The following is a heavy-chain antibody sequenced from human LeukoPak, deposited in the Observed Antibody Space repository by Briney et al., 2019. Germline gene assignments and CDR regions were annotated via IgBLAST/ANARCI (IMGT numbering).Heavy chain of an antibody. CDR1: GFTFSHYG. J-gene: IGHJ5*01. Sequence: HSGGSLGLSCATSGFTFSHYGMHWVRQAPGKGLEWVAVIWNDGSNKYYGDSVKGRFTISRDNSQNTLYLQMNSLRVEDTAVYYCAKDAQRGFDYSNSLESWGQGTLVTVSS. V-gene: IGHV3-33*06. CDR3: AKDAQRGFDYSNSLES. CDR2: IWNDGSNK. D-gene: IGHD4-11*01.